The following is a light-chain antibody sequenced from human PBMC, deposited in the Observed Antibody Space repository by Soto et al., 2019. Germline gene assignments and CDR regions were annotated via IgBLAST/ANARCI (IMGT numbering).Light chain of an antibody. J-gene: IGLJ2*01. CDR1: SSDIGAYNY. Sequence: QSALTQPASVSGSPGQSITISCTGTSSDIGAYNYVSWYQHHPVKAPKFMMYEVSYRPSGVSDRFSGSKSGNTASLNISGLQAEDEADYYCSSYTSTSTILFGGGTKVTVL. CDR3: SSYTSTSTIL. CDR2: EVS. V-gene: IGLV2-14*01.